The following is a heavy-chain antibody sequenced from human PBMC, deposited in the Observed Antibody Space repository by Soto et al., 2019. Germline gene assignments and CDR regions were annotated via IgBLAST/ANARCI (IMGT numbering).Heavy chain of an antibody. D-gene: IGHD1-26*01. CDR1: VGAISRGGYY. V-gene: IGHV4-31*03. CDR2: TYYSGST. Sequence: SKTLSVTCTVSVGAISRGGYYCSWIRQHPREGLEWIGYTYYSGSTFYNPSLRSRVTISVDTSKNQFSLKVGSVTAADTAVYYCAKWDNSGNYTRFDPWGQGTLVTVS. CDR3: AKWDNSGNYTRFDP. J-gene: IGHJ5*02.